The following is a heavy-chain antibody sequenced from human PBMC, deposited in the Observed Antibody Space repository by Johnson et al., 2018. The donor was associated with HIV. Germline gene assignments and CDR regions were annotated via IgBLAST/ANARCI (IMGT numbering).Heavy chain of an antibody. CDR3: ARGFLTGTPSDAFDI. V-gene: IGHV3-64*01. D-gene: IGHD1-1*01. CDR1: GFSFSSYP. CDR2: VTNNGDST. J-gene: IGHJ3*02. Sequence: VQLVESGGGLVQPGGSLRLSCVASGFSFSSYPMHWVRQAPGRGLEYVARVTNNGDSTYYVNAVQDRFTISRDNSKTTLYLQMDSLRAEDMAIYYCARGFLTGTPSDAFDIWGQGTMVTVSS.